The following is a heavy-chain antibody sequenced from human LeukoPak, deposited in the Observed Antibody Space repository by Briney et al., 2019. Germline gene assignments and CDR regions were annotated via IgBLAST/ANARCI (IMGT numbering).Heavy chain of an antibody. V-gene: IGHV1-8*03. D-gene: IGHD3-3*01. J-gene: IGHJ4*02. CDR1: GYTFGNYE. Sequence: ASVKVSCKASGYTFGNYEINWVRQATGQGLEWMGWMNPNSGNTGYAQKFQGRVTITRDTSISTAYMELSSLRSEDTAVYYCARGYDFWSGHSSLFDYWGQGTLVTVSS. CDR3: ARGYDFWSGHSSLFDY. CDR2: MNPNSGNT.